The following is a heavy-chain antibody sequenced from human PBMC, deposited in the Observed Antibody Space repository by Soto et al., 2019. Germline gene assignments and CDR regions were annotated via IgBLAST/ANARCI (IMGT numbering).Heavy chain of an antibody. CDR2: IVVGSGNT. J-gene: IGHJ3*02. Sequence: SVKVSCKASGFTFTSSAVQWVRQARGQRLEWIGWIVVGSGNTNYAQKFQERVTITRDMSTSTAYMELSSLRSEDTAVYYCAAVGYYDSSGYYYGRAFDIWGPGTMVTV. V-gene: IGHV1-58*01. D-gene: IGHD3-22*01. CDR1: GFTFTSSA. CDR3: AAVGYYDSSGYYYGRAFDI.